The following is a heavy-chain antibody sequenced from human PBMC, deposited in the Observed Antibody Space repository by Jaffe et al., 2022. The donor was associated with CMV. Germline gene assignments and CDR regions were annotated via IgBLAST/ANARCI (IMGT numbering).Heavy chain of an antibody. V-gene: IGHV3-9*01. CDR1: GFTFDDYA. CDR3: AKSAGGWLQPPQGNFDY. D-gene: IGHD5-12*01. Sequence: EVQLVESGGGLVQPGRSLRLSCAASGFTFDDYAMHWVRQAPGKGLEWVSGISWNSGSIGYADSVKGRFTISRDNAKNSLYLQMNSLRAEDTALYYCAKSAGGWLQPPQGNFDYWGQGTLVTVSS. CDR2: ISWNSGSI. J-gene: IGHJ4*02.